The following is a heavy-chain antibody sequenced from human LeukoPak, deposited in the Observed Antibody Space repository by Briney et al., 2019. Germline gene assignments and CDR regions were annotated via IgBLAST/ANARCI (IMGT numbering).Heavy chain of an antibody. CDR3: ARQLVGATMNYFDY. CDR2: IYHSGST. D-gene: IGHD1-26*01. J-gene: IGHJ4*02. V-gene: IGHV4-4*02. Sequence: SETLSLTCAVSGGSISSSNWWSWVRQPPGKGLEWIGEIYHSGSTNYNPSLKSRVTISVDKSKNQFSLKLSSVTAADTAVYYCARQLVGATMNYFDYWGQGTLVTVSS. CDR1: GGSISSSNW.